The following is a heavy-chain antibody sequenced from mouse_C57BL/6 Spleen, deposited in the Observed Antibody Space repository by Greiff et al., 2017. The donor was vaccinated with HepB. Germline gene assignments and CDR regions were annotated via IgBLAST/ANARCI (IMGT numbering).Heavy chain of an antibody. CDR1: GFTFSDYY. D-gene: IGHD1-1*01. CDR2: INYDGSST. V-gene: IGHV5-16*01. Sequence: EVKLVESEGGLVQPGRSMKLSCTASGFTFSDYYMAWVRQVPEKGLEWVANINYDGSSTYYLDSLKSRFIISRDNAKNILYLQMSSLKSEDTATYYCARGGYGSSFFAYWGQGTLVTVSA. CDR3: ARGGYGSSFFAY. J-gene: IGHJ3*01.